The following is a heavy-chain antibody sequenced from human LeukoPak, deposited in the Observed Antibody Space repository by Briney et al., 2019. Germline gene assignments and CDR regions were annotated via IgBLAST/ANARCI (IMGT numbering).Heavy chain of an antibody. V-gene: IGHV3-23*01. CDR1: GFTISSYA. J-gene: IGHJ4*02. CDR3: AKAKVGYSSGWYPDY. CDR2: ISGSGGST. D-gene: IGHD6-19*01. Sequence: PGGSLRLSCAASGFTISSYAMSWVRQAPGKGLEWVSAISGSGGSTYCADSVKGRFTISRDNPKNTLYLQMNSLRAEDTAVYYCAKAKVGYSSGWYPDYWGQGTLVTVSS.